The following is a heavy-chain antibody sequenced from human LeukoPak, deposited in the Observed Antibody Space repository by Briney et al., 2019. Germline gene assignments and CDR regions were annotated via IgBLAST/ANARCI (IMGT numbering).Heavy chain of an antibody. V-gene: IGHV4-59*01. CDR2: IYYSGST. Sequence: SETLSLTCTVSGGSISSYYWSWIRQPPGKGLEWIGYIYYSGSTSYNPSLKSRVTISVDTSKNQFSLKLSSVTAADTAVYYCAKDGGSHLFDYWGQGALVTVSS. D-gene: IGHD1-26*01. J-gene: IGHJ4*02. CDR1: GGSISSYY. CDR3: AKDGGSHLFDY.